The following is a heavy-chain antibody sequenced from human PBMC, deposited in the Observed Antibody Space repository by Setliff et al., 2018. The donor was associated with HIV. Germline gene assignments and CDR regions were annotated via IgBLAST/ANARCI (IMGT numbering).Heavy chain of an antibody. CDR1: GFTFSNYA. CDR3: ARGVAVAPTRWSHYYFYMDV. CDR2: ISYDESNK. J-gene: IGHJ6*03. Sequence: LRLSCVASGFTFSNYAMHWVRQAPGKGLEWVTVISYDESNKYYGDSVKGRFTISRDNAKKSLYLQMNSLRAEDTAVYYCARGVAVAPTRWSHYYFYMDVRGKGTTVTVSS. V-gene: IGHV3-30*07. D-gene: IGHD2-15*01.